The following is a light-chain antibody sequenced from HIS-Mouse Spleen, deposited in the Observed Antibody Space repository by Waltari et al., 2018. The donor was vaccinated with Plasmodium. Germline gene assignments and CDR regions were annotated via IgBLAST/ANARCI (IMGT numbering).Light chain of an antibody. J-gene: IGLJ3*02. CDR3: YSAADNNLV. V-gene: IGLV3-27*01. CDR2: KDS. Sequence: SYELTQPSSVSVSPGQTARITCSGDVLAKKYARWFQQKPGQAPVLVIYKDSERPSGIPWRFAGSSSGTTGTLTISGAQVEDEADYYCYSAADNNLVFGGGTKLTVL. CDR1: VLAKKY.